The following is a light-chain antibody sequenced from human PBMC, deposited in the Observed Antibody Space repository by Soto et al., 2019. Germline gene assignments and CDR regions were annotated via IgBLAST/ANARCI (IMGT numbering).Light chain of an antibody. J-gene: IGLJ1*01. CDR2: DVN. CDR1: SSEVGGYNF. Sequence: QSALTQPASVSGSPGQSITISCTGTSSEVGGYNFVSWYQQHPGKVPERMIFDVNSRPSGVSDRFSGSKSGNTASLTISGIQAEDEGDYYCSSYTSSSTHVFGSGTKVTVL. V-gene: IGLV2-14*03. CDR3: SSYTSSSTHV.